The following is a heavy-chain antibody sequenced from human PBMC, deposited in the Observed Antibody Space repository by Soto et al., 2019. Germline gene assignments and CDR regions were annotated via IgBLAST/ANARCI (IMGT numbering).Heavy chain of an antibody. D-gene: IGHD3-3*01. J-gene: IGHJ4*02. V-gene: IGHV4-59*01. CDR1: GGSISSYY. Sequence: ETLSLTCTVSGGSISSYYWSWIRQPPGKGLEWIGYIYYSGSTNYNPSLKSRVTISVDTSKNQFSLKLSSVTAADTAVYYCARASRVVIFDYWGQGTLVTVSS. CDR3: ARASRVVIFDY. CDR2: IYYSGST.